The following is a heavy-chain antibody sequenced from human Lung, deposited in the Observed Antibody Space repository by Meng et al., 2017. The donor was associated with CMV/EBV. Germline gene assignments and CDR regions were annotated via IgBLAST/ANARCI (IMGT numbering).Heavy chain of an antibody. J-gene: IGHJ4*02. V-gene: IGHV1-18*01. CDR2: ISAYHGNT. CDR1: GYTFTSYG. Sequence: KASGYTFTSYGSSGVRQAPGQGLEWMGWISAYHGNTNYAQKLQGRVTMTTDTSTSTAYMELRSLRSDDTAVYYCARDGASHPYYFDYWGQGTLVTVSS. CDR3: ARDGASHPYYFDY. D-gene: IGHD4-17*01.